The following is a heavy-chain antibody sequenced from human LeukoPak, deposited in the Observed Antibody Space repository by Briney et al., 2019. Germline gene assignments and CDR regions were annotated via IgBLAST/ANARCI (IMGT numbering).Heavy chain of an antibody. CDR3: ARSRRAHKRGGLPGSQYTAGDY. D-gene: IGHD3-10*01. CDR1: GYIFTSYG. Sequence: ASVKVSCKASGYIFTSYGISWVRQAPGQGLEWMGWISAYNGNTNYAQKLQGRVTMTTDTSTSTAYMELRSLRSDDTAVYYCARSRRAHKRGGLPGSQYTAGDYWGQGTRVTVSS. J-gene: IGHJ4*02. V-gene: IGHV1-18*04. CDR2: ISAYNGNT.